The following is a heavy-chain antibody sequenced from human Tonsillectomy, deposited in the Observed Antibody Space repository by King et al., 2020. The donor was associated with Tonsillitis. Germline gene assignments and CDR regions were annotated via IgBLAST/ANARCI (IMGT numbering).Heavy chain of an antibody. CDR2: IYYSGST. Sequence: QVQLQESGPGLVKPSETLSLTCTVSGGSISSSSYYWGWIRQPPGKGLEWIGSIYYSGSTYYNPSLKSRVTISVDTSKNQFSLKLSSVTAADTAVYYCARHVGFWSGYSGDYYYYYMDVWGKGTTVTFSS. D-gene: IGHD3-3*01. J-gene: IGHJ6*03. CDR3: ARHVGFWSGYSGDYYYYYMDV. CDR1: GGSISSSSYY. V-gene: IGHV4-39*01.